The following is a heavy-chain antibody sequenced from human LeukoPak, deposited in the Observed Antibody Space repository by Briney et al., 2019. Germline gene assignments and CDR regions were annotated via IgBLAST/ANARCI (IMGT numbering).Heavy chain of an antibody. J-gene: IGHJ4*02. CDR2: IYSGGST. CDR1: GFTVSSNY. D-gene: IGHD5-18*01. CDR3: ARALGGAHDSVDY. Sequence: PGGSLRLSCAASGFTVSSNYMSWVRQAPGKGLEWVSVIYSGGSTYYADSVKGRFTISRDNSKNTLYLQMNSLRAEDTAVYYCARALGGAHDSVDYWGQGTLVTVSS. V-gene: IGHV3-53*01.